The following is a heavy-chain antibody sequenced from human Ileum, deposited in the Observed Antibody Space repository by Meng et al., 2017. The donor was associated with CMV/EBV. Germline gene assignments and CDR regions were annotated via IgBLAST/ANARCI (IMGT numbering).Heavy chain of an antibody. J-gene: IGHJ4*02. CDR2: INRSGGNT. V-gene: IGHV3-23*01. CDR1: GFTFTTYG. Sequence: GGPLRPSCVASGFTFTTYGMTWVRQAPGKGLEWVSTINRSGGNTYYTDSVKGRFSISRDNSRNTLYLQMNSLKAEDTAVYFCAKGADSDIPVAGLTDCWGQGALVTVSS. CDR3: AKGADSDIPVAGLTDC. D-gene: IGHD6-19*01.